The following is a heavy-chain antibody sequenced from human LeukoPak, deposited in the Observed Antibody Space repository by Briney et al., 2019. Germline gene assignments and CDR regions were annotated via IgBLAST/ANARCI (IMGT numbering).Heavy chain of an antibody. CDR1: GFIFRSHT. CDR2: ISSTSGTI. V-gene: IGHV3-48*02. J-gene: IGHJ6*02. CDR3: ARDYYGMDV. Sequence: PGRSLRLSCAASGFIFRSHTMNWVRQGPGKGLEWVSYISSTSGTIYYADSVKGRFTISRDNAKNSLYLQMNSLRDEDTAVYYCARDYYGMDVWGQGTTVTVSS.